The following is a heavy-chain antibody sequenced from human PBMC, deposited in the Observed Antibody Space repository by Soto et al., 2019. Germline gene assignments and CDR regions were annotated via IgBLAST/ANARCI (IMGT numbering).Heavy chain of an antibody. CDR2: IYYSGST. V-gene: IGHV4-30-4*01. Sequence: PSETLSLTCTVSGGSISSGDYYWSWIRQPPGKGLEWIGYIYYSGSTYYNPSLKSRVTISVDTSKNQFSLKLSSVTAADTAVYYCAALKGGPYYYGSGGQIEYWGQGTLVTVSS. D-gene: IGHD3-10*01. CDR1: GGSISSGDYY. CDR3: AALKGGPYYYGSGGQIEY. J-gene: IGHJ4*02.